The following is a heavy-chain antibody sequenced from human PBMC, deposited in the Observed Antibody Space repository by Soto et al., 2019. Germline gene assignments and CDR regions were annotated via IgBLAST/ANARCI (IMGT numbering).Heavy chain of an antibody. V-gene: IGHV4-39*01. D-gene: IGHD3-9*01. CDR3: ARHLAENDILTGYYQRLSPSFDY. Sequence: QLQLQESGPGLVKPSETLSLTCTVSGGSISSSSYSWGWIRQPPGKGLEWIGSIYYSGSTYYNPSLKSRVTISVDTSKNQFSLTLSSVTAADTAVYYCARHLAENDILTGYYQRLSPSFDYWGQGTLVTVSS. J-gene: IGHJ4*02. CDR2: IYYSGST. CDR1: GGSISSSSYS.